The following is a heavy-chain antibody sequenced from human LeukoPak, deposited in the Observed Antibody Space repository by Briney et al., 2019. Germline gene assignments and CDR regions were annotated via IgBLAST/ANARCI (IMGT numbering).Heavy chain of an antibody. Sequence: SETLSLTCTVSGGSVSSGSYYWSWIRQPPGKGLEWIGYIYYSGSTNYNPSLKSRVTISVDTSKNQFSLKLSSVTAADPAVYSWRGNPPSSLNNGAQGTLATVS. CDR2: IYYSGST. CDR3: RGNPPSSLNN. V-gene: IGHV4-61*01. D-gene: IGHD1/OR15-1a*01. CDR1: GGSVSSGSYY. J-gene: IGHJ4*02.